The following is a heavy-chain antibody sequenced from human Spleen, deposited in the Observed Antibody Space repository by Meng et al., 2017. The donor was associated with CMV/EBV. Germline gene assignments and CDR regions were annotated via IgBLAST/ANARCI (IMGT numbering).Heavy chain of an antibody. CDR1: GDSISGGGNY. Sequence: SETLSLTCSVSGDSISGGGNYWSWIRQHLGKGLEWIGYISYSGGTNYNPSRKSRVTISLYTSKNQFSLRLSSVTAADTAVYYCARSVPRYYHPFPYWGQGTLVTVSS. D-gene: IGHD3-22*01. CDR3: ARSVPRYYHPFPY. J-gene: IGHJ4*02. CDR2: ISYSGGT. V-gene: IGHV4-31*03.